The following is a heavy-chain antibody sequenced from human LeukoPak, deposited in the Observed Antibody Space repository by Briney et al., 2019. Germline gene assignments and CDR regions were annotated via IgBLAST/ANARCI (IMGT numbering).Heavy chain of an antibody. CDR1: GFTFSTYA. CDR2: IIGSGGST. Sequence: GGSLGLSGAASGFTFSTYAMSWFRQAPGKGLEWVSAIIGSGGSTYYADSVKGRFTISRDNSKNTLYLQMNSLRAEDTAVYYCAKRGYYGSGSKGYYFDYWGQGTLVTVSS. D-gene: IGHD3-10*01. CDR3: AKRGYYGSGSKGYYFDY. V-gene: IGHV3-23*01. J-gene: IGHJ4*02.